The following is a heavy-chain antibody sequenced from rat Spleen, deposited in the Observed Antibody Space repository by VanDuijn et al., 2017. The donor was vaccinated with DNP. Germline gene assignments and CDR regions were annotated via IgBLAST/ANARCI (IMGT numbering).Heavy chain of an antibody. CDR3: TRGGSSRFDY. CDR2: ISYDRSDT. Sequence: EVQLVESGGGLVQPGRSLKLSCVVSGITFSDHNMAWVRQAPKKGLEWVGTISYDRSDTYYRDSVKGRFTMSRDNAKSTLYLQMNSLRSEDTATYYCTRGGSSRFDYWGQGVMVTVSS. D-gene: IGHD1-11*01. V-gene: IGHV5-7*01. J-gene: IGHJ2*01. CDR1: GITFSDHN.